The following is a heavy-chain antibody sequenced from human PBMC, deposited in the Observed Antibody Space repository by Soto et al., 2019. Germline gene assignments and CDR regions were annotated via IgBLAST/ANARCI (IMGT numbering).Heavy chain of an antibody. Sequence: GGSLRLSCAASGFTFSSYWMSWVRQAPGKGLEWVANIKQDGSEKYYVDSEKGRFTISRDNAKNSLYLQMNGLRAEDTAVYYCARDPTADYGGYFTPNWGQGTLVTVSS. D-gene: IGHD4-17*01. CDR2: IKQDGSEK. CDR3: ARDPTADYGGYFTPN. V-gene: IGHV3-7*01. CDR1: GFTFSSYW. J-gene: IGHJ4*02.